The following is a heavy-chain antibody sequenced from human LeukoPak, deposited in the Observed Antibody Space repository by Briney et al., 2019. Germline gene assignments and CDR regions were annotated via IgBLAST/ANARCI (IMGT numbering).Heavy chain of an antibody. D-gene: IGHD2-21*01. CDR2: ISSSSSYI. Sequence: PGGSLRLSCAASGFTFSSYSMNWVRQAPGKGLEWVSSISSSSSYIYYADSMKGRFTISRDNSKNSLYLQMNTLRAEDSAVYYCARDLGGTYSYYYMDVWGKGTTVTVSS. CDR3: ARDLGGTYSYYYMDV. V-gene: IGHV3-21*01. CDR1: GFTFSSYS. J-gene: IGHJ6*03.